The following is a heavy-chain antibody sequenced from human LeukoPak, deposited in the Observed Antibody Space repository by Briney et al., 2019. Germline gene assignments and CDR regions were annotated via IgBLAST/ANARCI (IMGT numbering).Heavy chain of an antibody. J-gene: IGHJ4*02. V-gene: IGHV3-23*01. Sequence: GGSLRLSCAASGFTFSSYSMNWVRQAPGKGLEWISGIHGSGGGTYYADSVKGRFTISRDNSKNTLYLQMNSLRAEDTAVYYCAKDRYDFLSGDFDYWGQGTLVTVSS. CDR3: AKDRYDFLSGDFDY. CDR1: GFTFSSYS. CDR2: IHGSGGGT. D-gene: IGHD3-9*01.